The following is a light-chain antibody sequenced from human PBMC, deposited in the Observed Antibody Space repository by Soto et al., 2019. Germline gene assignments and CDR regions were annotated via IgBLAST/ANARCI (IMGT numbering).Light chain of an antibody. CDR1: QSIGNW. Sequence: DIQMTQSPSTLSASVGDRVTITCRASQSIGNWLAWYQQKPGKAPKLLIYDASSLESGVPSRFSGSGSGTEFTLTITSLQPDDFATYYCQQYNSYSPWTFGQGTKVDI. J-gene: IGKJ1*01. CDR2: DAS. CDR3: QQYNSYSPWT. V-gene: IGKV1-5*01.